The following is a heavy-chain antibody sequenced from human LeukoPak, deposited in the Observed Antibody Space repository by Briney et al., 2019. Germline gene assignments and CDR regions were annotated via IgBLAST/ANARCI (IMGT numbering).Heavy chain of an antibody. D-gene: IGHD3-16*02. CDR3: ARSPQYYDYVWGSYRSLDY. J-gene: IGHJ4*02. CDR1: GGSFSGYY. V-gene: IGHV4-34*01. CDR2: INHSGST. Sequence: SETLSLTCAVYGGSFSGYYWSWIRQPPGKGLEWIGEINHSGSTNYNPSLKSRVTISVDTSKNQFSLKLSSVTAADTAVYYCARSPQYYDYVWGSYRSLDYWGQGTLVTVSS.